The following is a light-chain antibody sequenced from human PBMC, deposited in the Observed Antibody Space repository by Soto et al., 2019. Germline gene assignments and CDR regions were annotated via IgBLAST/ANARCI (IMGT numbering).Light chain of an antibody. Sequence: QSALTQPASVSGSPGQSITISCTGTRSDVGNYNYVSWSQQYPGRVPKLLIYMVNNRASGASNSFSGSKPGKTTSLTISGLQAEEEAVYFCTSPGPCSRYVICSGTNFTGL. CDR2: MVN. CDR1: RSDVGNYNY. J-gene: IGLJ1*01. V-gene: IGLV2-14*01. CDR3: TSPGPCSRYV.